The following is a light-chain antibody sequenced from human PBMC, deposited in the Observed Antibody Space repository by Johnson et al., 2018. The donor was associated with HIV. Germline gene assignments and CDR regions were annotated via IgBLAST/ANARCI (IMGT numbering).Light chain of an antibody. CDR1: SSNIGNNY. CDR2: DNN. J-gene: IGLJ1*01. V-gene: IGLV1-51*01. Sequence: QSVLTQPPSVSAAPGQKVTISCSGSSSNIGNNYVSWYQHLPGTAPKLLIYDNNKRPSVIPDRFSGSKSGTSATLGITGLQTGDEADYYCGTWDSSLSAYVFGTGTKVTVL. CDR3: GTWDSSLSAYV.